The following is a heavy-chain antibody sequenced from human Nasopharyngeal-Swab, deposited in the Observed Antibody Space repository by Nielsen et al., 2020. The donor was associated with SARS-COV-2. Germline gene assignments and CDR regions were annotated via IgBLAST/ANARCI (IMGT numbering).Heavy chain of an antibody. CDR3: ARDLDFWSGYLNWFDS. J-gene: IGHJ5*01. V-gene: IGHV4-39*07. CDR2: IYYSGKT. CDR1: GGSINTITYY. Sequence: SETLSLTCTVSGGSINTITYYWGWIRQPPGKGLEWIGSIYYSGKTYDNPSLKSRVTISIDTSKNQFSLNLNSVTAADTAVYYCARDLDFWSGYLNWFDSWGQGTLVTVSS. D-gene: IGHD3-3*01.